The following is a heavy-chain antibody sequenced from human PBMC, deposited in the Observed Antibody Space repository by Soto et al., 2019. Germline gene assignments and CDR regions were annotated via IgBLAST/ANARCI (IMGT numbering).Heavy chain of an antibody. V-gene: IGHV3-23*01. D-gene: IGHD3-22*01. CDR3: AKVPFTMIVVVIASYFDY. CDR2: ISGSGGST. Sequence: GESLKISCAASGFTFSSYAMSWVRQAPGKGLEWVSAISGSGGSTYYADSVKGRFTISRDNSKNTLYLQMNSLRAEDTAVYYCAKVPFTMIVVVIASYFDYWGQGTLVTVSS. J-gene: IGHJ4*02. CDR1: GFTFSSYA.